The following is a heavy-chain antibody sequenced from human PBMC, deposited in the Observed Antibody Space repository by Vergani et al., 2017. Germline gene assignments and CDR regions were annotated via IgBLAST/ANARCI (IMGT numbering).Heavy chain of an antibody. CDR1: GFTFSSHG. J-gene: IGHJ6*03. CDR2: ISYDGSNK. D-gene: IGHD2-21*01. Sequence: QVQLVESGGGVVQPGRSLRLSCAASGFTFSSHGMHWVRQAPGKGLEWVAVISYDGSNKYYADSVKGRFTISRDNSKNTLYLQMNSLRAEDTAVYYCAKASAYCGGDCYSDYYYYMDVWGKGTTVTVSS. V-gene: IGHV3-30*18. CDR3: AKASAYCGGDCYSDYYYYMDV.